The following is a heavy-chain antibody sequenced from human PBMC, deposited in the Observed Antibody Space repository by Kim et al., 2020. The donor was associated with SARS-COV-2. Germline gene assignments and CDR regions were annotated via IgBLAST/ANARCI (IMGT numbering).Heavy chain of an antibody. CDR2: IYSGGST. CDR1: GFTVSSNY. J-gene: IGHJ5*02. V-gene: IGHV3-53*01. D-gene: IGHD6-13*01. Sequence: GGSLRLSCAASGFTVSSNYMSWVRQAPGKGLEWVSVIYSGGSTYYADSVKGRFTISRDNSKNTLYLQMNSLRAEDTAVYYCARDQQQLGRAGWFDPWGQGTLVTVSS. CDR3: ARDQQQLGRAGWFDP.